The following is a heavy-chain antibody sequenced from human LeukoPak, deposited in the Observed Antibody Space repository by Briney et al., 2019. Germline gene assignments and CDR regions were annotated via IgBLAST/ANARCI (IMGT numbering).Heavy chain of an antibody. D-gene: IGHD5-18*01. CDR3: ARGHVRGYSYGFGY. J-gene: IGHJ4*02. CDR2: ISSSGNTI. CDR1: GFTFSDYF. V-gene: IGHV3-11*04. Sequence: PGGSLRLSCAVSGFTFSDYFMSWIRQAPGKGLEWVSYISSSGNTIFYADSVKGRFTISRDNAKNSLYLQMNSLRVEDTAVYYCARGHVRGYSYGFGYWGQGSLVTV.